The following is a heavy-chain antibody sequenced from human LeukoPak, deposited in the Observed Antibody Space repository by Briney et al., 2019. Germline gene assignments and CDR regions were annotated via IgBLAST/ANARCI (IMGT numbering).Heavy chain of an antibody. J-gene: IGHJ4*02. Sequence: GGSLRLSCAASGFTFSSYAMHWVRQAPGKGLEWVAVISYDGSNKYYADSVKGRFTISRDNSKNTLYLQMNSLRAEDTAVYCCARGYDILTGHGHFDYWGQGTLVTVSS. V-gene: IGHV3-30-3*01. CDR1: GFTFSSYA. CDR3: ARGYDILTGHGHFDY. CDR2: ISYDGSNK. D-gene: IGHD3-9*01.